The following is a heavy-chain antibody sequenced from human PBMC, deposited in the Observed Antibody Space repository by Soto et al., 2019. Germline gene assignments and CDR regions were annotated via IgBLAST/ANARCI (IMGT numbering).Heavy chain of an antibody. CDR1: GYIFVNYG. J-gene: IGHJ6*02. Sequence: VQLVQSGDEVKNPGASVKVSCKASGYIFVNYGIAWVRQAPGQGLEWMGWISPYTGNTHSATKVQGRLTMTTDTSTSTAYMDLGSLTSDDTAVYYCVMVDNYVTPTPQDVWGQGTTVTVSS. CDR2: ISPYTGNT. CDR3: VMVDNYVTPTPQDV. D-gene: IGHD3-16*01. V-gene: IGHV1-18*01.